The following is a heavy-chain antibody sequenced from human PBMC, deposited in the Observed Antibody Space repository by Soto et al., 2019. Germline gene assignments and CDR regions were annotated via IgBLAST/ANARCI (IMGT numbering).Heavy chain of an antibody. J-gene: IGHJ4*02. CDR1: GFTLRSYS. D-gene: IGHD5-18*01. V-gene: IGHV3-30-3*01. CDR3: ARDQGYSFDY. CDR2: ISYDGGNK. Sequence: GSLRLSCAAPGFTLRSYSMHWVRQAPGKGLEWVAVISYDGGNKYYADSVKGRFTISRDNSKNTLYLQMNSLRAEDTAVYYCARDQGYSFDYWGQGTLVTVSS.